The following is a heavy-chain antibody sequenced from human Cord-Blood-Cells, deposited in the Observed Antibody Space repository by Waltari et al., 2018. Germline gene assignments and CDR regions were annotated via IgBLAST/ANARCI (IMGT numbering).Heavy chain of an antibody. J-gene: IGHJ3*02. D-gene: IGHD2-2*01. V-gene: IGHV4-34*01. Sequence: QVQLQQWGAGLLKPSETLSLTCAVYGGSFSGYYWSWIRQPPGKGLEWIGEINHSGSTNYNPSLKSRVTISVDTSKNQFSLKLSSVTAADTAVYYSARDIVVVPAAPGDAVDIWGQGTMVTVSS. CDR2: INHSGST. CDR1: GGSFSGYY. CDR3: ARDIVVVPAAPGDAVDI.